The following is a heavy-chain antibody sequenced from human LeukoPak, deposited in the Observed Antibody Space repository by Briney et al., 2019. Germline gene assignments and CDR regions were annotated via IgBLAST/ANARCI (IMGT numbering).Heavy chain of an antibody. CDR2: FDPEDGET. D-gene: IGHD2-2*01. CDR3: ARVVGFLIDY. V-gene: IGHV1-24*01. CDR1: GYTFTSYD. Sequence: ASVKVSCKASGYTFTSYDINWVRQATGQGLEWMGGFDPEDGETIYAQKLQGRVTMTEDTSTDTAYMELRSLRSDDTAVYYCARVVGFLIDYWGQGTLVTVSS. J-gene: IGHJ4*02.